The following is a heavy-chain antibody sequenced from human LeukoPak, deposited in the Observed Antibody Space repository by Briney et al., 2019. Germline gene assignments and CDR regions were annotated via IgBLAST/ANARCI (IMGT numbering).Heavy chain of an antibody. V-gene: IGHV4-34*01. D-gene: IGHD1-1*01. CDR3: AVGWKEYYFDY. Sequence: SETLSLTCAVYGGSFSNYYWSWIRQSPGKGLEWIGEINHSGSTNYNPSLKSRVTISVDTSKNQFSLKLSSVTAADTAVYYCAVGWKEYYFDYWGQGTLVTVSS. CDR2: INHSGST. CDR1: GGSFSNYY. J-gene: IGHJ4*02.